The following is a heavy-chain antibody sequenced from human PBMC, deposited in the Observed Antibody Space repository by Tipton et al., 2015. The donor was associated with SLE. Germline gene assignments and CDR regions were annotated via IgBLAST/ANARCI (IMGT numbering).Heavy chain of an antibody. CDR3: ARVSPRWGYRGDAFDI. D-gene: IGHD3-10*01. CDR2: IYYSGST. CDR1: GGSISSYY. Sequence: TLSLTCTVSGGSISSYYWSWIRQPPGKGLEWIGYIYYSGSTNYNPSLKSRVTISVDTSKNQFSLKLGSVTPEDTAVYYCARVSPRWGYRGDAFDIWGQGTMVTVSS. J-gene: IGHJ3*02. V-gene: IGHV4-59*12.